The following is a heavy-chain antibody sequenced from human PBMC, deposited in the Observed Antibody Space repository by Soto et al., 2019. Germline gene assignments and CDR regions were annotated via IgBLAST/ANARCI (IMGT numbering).Heavy chain of an antibody. V-gene: IGHV1-46*01. J-gene: IGHJ4*02. D-gene: IGHD2-21*02. CDR2: ISLYHHST. CDR3: ARELYSCGGDCPYYMDY. CDR1: GYPFTDYF. Sequence: ASVKVSCKTSGYPFTDYFIHWVRQAPGQGLEWMGIISLYHHSTSYAQKFQGRLTVTADTSTTTVYMDLSSLTSEDSAVYWCARELYSCGGDCPYYMDYWGQGTLVTVS.